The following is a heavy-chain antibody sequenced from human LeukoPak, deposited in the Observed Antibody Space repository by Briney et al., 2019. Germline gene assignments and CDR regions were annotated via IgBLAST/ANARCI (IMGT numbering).Heavy chain of an antibody. D-gene: IGHD4-17*01. CDR3: ARASRGYGDYAVQFDY. CDR1: GGSFKTYA. Sequence: SVKVTFTASGGSFKTYAVIWVRQAPGQGLEWVGRILPFSGTSNYAQKFQDRVTLTADMSTSTVYMELSSLRSDDTAVYYCARASRGYGDYAVQFDYWGQGTLVTVSS. CDR2: ILPFSGTS. J-gene: IGHJ4*02. V-gene: IGHV1-69*06.